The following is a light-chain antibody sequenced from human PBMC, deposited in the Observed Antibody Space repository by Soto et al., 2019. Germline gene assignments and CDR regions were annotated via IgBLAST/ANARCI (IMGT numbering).Light chain of an antibody. Sequence: EIVLTQSPGTLSLSPGERATLSCRASQSVSSYLAWYQQKPGQAPRLLIYGASNRATGTPARFSGSGSGTDFTLTISSLEPEDFAVYYCQQRSNWPRTFGQGTKVEIK. J-gene: IGKJ1*01. CDR1: QSVSSY. CDR2: GAS. CDR3: QQRSNWPRT. V-gene: IGKV3-11*01.